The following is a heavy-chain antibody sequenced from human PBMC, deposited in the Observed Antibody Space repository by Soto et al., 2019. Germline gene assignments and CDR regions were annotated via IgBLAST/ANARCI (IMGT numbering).Heavy chain of an antibody. CDR2: ISNDGSDT. CDR3: VRDRPHNWFDP. V-gene: IGHV3-74*03. CDR1: GITFSNHW. Sequence: EVQVVESGGGLVQPGGSLRLSCAASGITFSNHWMHWVRQAPGKGPVWVSRISNDGSDTTYADSVKGRFTISRDNAKNTEYLQMNSLRAEHTAVYHSVRDRPHNWFDPWGQGTPITVSS. J-gene: IGHJ5*02.